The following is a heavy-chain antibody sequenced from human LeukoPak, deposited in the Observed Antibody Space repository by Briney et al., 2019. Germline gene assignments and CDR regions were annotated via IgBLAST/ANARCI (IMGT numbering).Heavy chain of an antibody. D-gene: IGHD2-15*01. CDR1: GFTFSSYW. CDR2: IKQDGSEK. Sequence: PGGSLRLSCAAPGFTFSSYWMTWVRQAPGKGLEWVANIKQDGSEKYYVDSVKGRFTISRDNAKNSLYLQMNSLRAEDTAVYYCARDLRSVRGRVVVAASPDYWGQGTLVTVSS. V-gene: IGHV3-7*01. J-gene: IGHJ4*02. CDR3: ARDLRSVRGRVVVAASPDY.